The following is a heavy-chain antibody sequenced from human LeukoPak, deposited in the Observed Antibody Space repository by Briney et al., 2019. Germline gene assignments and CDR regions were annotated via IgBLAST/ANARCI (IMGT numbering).Heavy chain of an antibody. CDR1: GYTFTSYD. Sequence: GASVKVSCKASGYTFTSYDINWVRQATGQGLEWMGWMNPNSGNTGYAQKFQGRVTMTRNTSISTAYMELSSLRSEDTAVYYCARGENFWSGYPRLPGNIWGQGTMVTVSS. CDR3: ARGENFWSGYPRLPGNI. J-gene: IGHJ3*02. CDR2: MNPNSGNT. V-gene: IGHV1-8*01. D-gene: IGHD3-3*01.